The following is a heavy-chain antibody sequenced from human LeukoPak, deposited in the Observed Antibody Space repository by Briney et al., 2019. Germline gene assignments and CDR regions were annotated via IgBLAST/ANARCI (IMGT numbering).Heavy chain of an antibody. V-gene: IGHV3-30-3*01. CDR2: ISYDGSNK. J-gene: IGHJ4*02. D-gene: IGHD5-18*01. Sequence: AGGSLRLSCAASGFTFSSYAMHWVRQAPGKGLEWVAVISYDGSNKYYADSVKGRSTISRDNSKNTLYLQMNSLRAEDTAVYYCARDVDTAMANPLDYWGQGTLVTVSS. CDR1: GFTFSSYA. CDR3: ARDVDTAMANPLDY.